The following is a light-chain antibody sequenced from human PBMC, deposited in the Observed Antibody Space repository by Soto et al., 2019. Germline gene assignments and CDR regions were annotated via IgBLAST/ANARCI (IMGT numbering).Light chain of an antibody. CDR1: SSNIGAGYD. CDR2: GNN. J-gene: IGLJ1*01. CDR3: QCHDNSLSDTYV. Sequence: QSVLTQPPSMSGAPGQRVTISCTGSSSNIGAGYDVHWYQQLPGKAPRLLIFGNNNRPSRVPDRFSGSKSGTSASLAITGLQAEDEGDYYWQCHDNSLSDTYVFGTGTKVTVL. V-gene: IGLV1-40*01.